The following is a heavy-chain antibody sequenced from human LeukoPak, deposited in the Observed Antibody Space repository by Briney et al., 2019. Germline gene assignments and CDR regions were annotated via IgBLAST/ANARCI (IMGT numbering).Heavy chain of an antibody. J-gene: IGHJ6*03. CDR3: ARDRVAAAGTEGDYYMDV. CDR2: IIPIFGTA. V-gene: IGHV1-69*01. CDR1: GGTFSSYA. D-gene: IGHD6-13*01. Sequence: GASVKVSCKASGGTFSSYAISWVRQAPGQGLEWMGGIIPIFGTANYAQKFQGRVTITADESTSTAYMELSSLRSEDTAVYYCARDRVAAAGTEGDYYMDVWGKGTTVTVSS.